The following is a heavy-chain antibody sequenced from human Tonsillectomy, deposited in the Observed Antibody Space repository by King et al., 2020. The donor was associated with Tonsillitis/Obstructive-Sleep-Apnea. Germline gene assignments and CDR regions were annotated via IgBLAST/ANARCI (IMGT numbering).Heavy chain of an antibody. CDR3: AKDESYFDY. CDR2: ISGGGIST. V-gene: IGHV3-23*04. J-gene: IGHJ4*02. CDR1: GFTLSSYA. Sequence: VQLVESGGGLVQPGGSLRLSCAASGFTLSSYAMSWVRQAPGRGLEVVSTISGGGISTYRADSVKGRFTISRDNSKHTLFLQMNSLRAEDTAVYYCAKDESYFDYWGQGTLVTVSS.